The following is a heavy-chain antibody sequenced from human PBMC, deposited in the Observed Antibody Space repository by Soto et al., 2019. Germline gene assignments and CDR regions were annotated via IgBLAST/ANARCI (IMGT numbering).Heavy chain of an antibody. J-gene: IGHJ6*02. CDR2: IITFFGAA. Sequence: QVQLVQSGAEVGKPGSSVRVSCKASGGRFSTYAFNWMRQAPGQGLEWLGGIITFFGAAMYAQKFQGRVTITADELTTTAYMELSGLRSEDTAVYYCARGGKERFRGSGMDVWGQGTTVTVSS. V-gene: IGHV1-69*01. D-gene: IGHD1-1*01. CDR1: GGRFSTYA. CDR3: ARGGKERFRGSGMDV.